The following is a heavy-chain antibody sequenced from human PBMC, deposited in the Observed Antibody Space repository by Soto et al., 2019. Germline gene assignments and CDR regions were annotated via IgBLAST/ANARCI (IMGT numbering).Heavy chain of an antibody. V-gene: IGHV4-59*08. CDR1: GGSISSYY. D-gene: IGHD6-6*01. CDR3: ARHARGFDY. J-gene: IGHJ4*02. Sequence: SETLSLTCTVSGGSISSYYWSWIRQPPGKGLEWIGYIYYSGSTNYNPSLKSRVTISVDTSKNQFSLRLSSVTAADTAVYYCARHARGFDYWGQGTLVTVSS. CDR2: IYYSGST.